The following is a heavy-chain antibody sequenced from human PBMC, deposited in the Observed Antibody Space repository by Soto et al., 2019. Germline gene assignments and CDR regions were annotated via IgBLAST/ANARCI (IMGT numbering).Heavy chain of an antibody. CDR2: INHSGST. Sequence: SETLSLTCAVYGGSFSGYYWSWIRQPPGKGLEWIGEINHSGSTNYNPSLKSRVTITVDTSKNQFSLKLSSVTAADTAVYYCARGPGSSWDFDYWGQGTLVTVSS. CDR1: GGSFSGYY. V-gene: IGHV4-34*01. D-gene: IGHD6-13*01. CDR3: ARGPGSSWDFDY. J-gene: IGHJ4*02.